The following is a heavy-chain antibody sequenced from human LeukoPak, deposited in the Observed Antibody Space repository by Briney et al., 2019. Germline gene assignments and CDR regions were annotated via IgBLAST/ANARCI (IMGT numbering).Heavy chain of an antibody. Sequence: GGSLRLSCAASGCTFNNYWIHWVRQVPGKDLVWVSRIDGGASRTNYADSVKGRFTISRDNVKNMVYLQMSSLTVEDTAVYYCARYCNGDTCDGALDLWGQGTLVTVSS. CDR2: IDGGASRT. D-gene: IGHD2-15*01. J-gene: IGHJ3*01. CDR1: GCTFNNYW. CDR3: ARYCNGDTCDGALDL. V-gene: IGHV3-74*01.